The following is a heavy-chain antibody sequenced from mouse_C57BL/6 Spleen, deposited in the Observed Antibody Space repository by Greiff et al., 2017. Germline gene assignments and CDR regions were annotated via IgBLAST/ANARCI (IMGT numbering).Heavy chain of an antibody. CDR2: IYPGSGST. J-gene: IGHJ1*03. D-gene: IGHD1-1*01. CDR1: GYTFTSYW. V-gene: IGHV1-55*01. Sequence: QVQLQQPGAELVKPGASVKMSCKASGYTFTSYWITWVKRRPGQGLEWIGDIYPGSGSTNYNEKFKSKATLTVDTSSSTAYMQLSSLTSEDSAVYYCARGVVAHWYFDVWGTGTTVTVSS. CDR3: ARGVVAHWYFDV.